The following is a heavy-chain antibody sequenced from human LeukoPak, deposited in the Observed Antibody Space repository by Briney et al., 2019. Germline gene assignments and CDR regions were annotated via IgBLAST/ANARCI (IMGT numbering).Heavy chain of an antibody. J-gene: IGHJ3*02. Sequence: SETLSLTCTVSGGSISSYYWSWIRQPPGKGLEWIGYIYYSGSTNYNPSLKSRVTISVDTSKNQFSLKLSSVTAADTAVYYCARRRSLGATDDVFDIGGQGTMVTVSS. V-gene: IGHV4-59*08. CDR2: IYYSGST. D-gene: IGHD1-26*01. CDR1: GGSISSYY. CDR3: ARRRSLGATDDVFDI.